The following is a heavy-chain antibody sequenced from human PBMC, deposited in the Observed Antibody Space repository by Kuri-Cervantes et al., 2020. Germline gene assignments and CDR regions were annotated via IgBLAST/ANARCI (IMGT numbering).Heavy chain of an antibody. V-gene: IGHV3-72*01. J-gene: IGHJ6*03. CDR2: IRSKAYGGTT. CDR3: ARGGHFSRTYPDYYYYYMDV. CDR1: GFTFSDYY. D-gene: IGHD2-2*02. Sequence: GGSLRLSCAASGFTFSDYYMNWVRQAPGKGLEWVGFIRSKAYGGTTEYAASVKGRFTISRDDSKNSLYLQMNSLKTEDTAVYYCARGGHFSRTYPDYYYYYMDVWGKGTTVTVSS.